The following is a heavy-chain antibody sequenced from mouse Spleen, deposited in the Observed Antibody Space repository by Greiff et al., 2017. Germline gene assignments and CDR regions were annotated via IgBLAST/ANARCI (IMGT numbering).Heavy chain of an antibody. CDR1: GYTFTSYG. V-gene: IGHV1-81*01. Sequence: QVQLQQSGAELARPGASVKLSCKASGYTFTSYGISWVKQRTGQGLEWIGEIYPRSGNTYYNEKFKGKATLTADKSSSTAYMELRSLTSEDSAVYFCARWGSSGYVFDYWGQGTTLTVSS. CDR3: ARWGSSGYVFDY. D-gene: IGHD3-1*01. CDR2: IYPRSGNT. J-gene: IGHJ2*01.